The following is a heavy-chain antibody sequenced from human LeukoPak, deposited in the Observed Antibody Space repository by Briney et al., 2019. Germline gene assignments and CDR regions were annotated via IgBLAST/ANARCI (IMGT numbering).Heavy chain of an antibody. CDR2: INPSGGST. V-gene: IGHV1-46*01. J-gene: IGHJ4*02. CDR3: ARYSMDTAMAKSCYFDY. Sequence: GASVKVSCKASGSTFTSHYMHWVRQAPGQGLEWMGIINPSGGSTSYAQKFQGRVTMTRDTSTSTVYMELSSLRSEDTAVYYCARYSMDTAMAKSCYFDYWGQGTLVTVSS. D-gene: IGHD5-18*01. CDR1: GSTFTSHY.